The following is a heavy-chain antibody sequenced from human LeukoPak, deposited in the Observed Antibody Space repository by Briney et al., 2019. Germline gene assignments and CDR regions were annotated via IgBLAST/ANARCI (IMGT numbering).Heavy chain of an antibody. D-gene: IGHD6-13*01. CDR1: GGSISSYY. V-gene: IGHV4-59*12. CDR2: IYYSGST. J-gene: IGHJ2*01. CDR3: ARVSSSWYQDWYFDL. Sequence: PSETLSLTCTVSGGSISSYYWSWIRQPPGKGLEWIGYIYYSGSTNYNPSLKSRVTMSVDTSKSQFSLKLSSVNAADTAVYYCARVSSSWYQDWYFDLWGRGTLVTVSS.